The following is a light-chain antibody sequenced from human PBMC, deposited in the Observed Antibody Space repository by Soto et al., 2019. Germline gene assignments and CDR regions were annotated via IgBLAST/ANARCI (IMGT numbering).Light chain of an antibody. CDR1: QSISSC. Sequence: DIQMTQSPSSLSASVGDRVTITCRASQSISSCLNWYQQKPGKAPKLLIYAASSLQSGVPSRFSGSGSGTDFTLTISSLQPEDFATYYCQQSCSTPYTFGHGTRLEIK. J-gene: IGKJ2*01. V-gene: IGKV1-39*01. CDR2: AAS. CDR3: QQSCSTPYT.